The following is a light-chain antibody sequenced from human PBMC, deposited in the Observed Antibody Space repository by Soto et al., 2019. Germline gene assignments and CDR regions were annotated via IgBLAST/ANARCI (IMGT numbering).Light chain of an antibody. CDR1: QSVSSY. V-gene: IGKV3-11*01. CDR3: QQRSNWPLS. CDR2: DAS. J-gene: IGKJ4*01. Sequence: EIVLTQSPATLSLSPGERATLSCRASQSVSSYLAWYQQKPGQAPRLLIYDASNISTGIPAMFSGSGSGTDCTLTNSSLEPEDFAVYYCQQRSNWPLSFGGGAKVEIK.